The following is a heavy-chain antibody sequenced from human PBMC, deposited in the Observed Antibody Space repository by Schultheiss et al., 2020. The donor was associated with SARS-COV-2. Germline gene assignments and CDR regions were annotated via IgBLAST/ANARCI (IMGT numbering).Heavy chain of an antibody. D-gene: IGHD5-18*01. J-gene: IGHJ4*02. Sequence: GESLKISCAASGFTFSSYGMHWVRQAPGKGLEWVAVISYDGSNKYYADSVKGRFTISRDNSKNTLYLQMNSLRAEDTAVYYCAKGRGYSYGSFFDYWGQGTLVTVSS. CDR3: AKGRGYSYGSFFDY. CDR2: ISYDGSNK. CDR1: GFTFSSYG. V-gene: IGHV3-30*18.